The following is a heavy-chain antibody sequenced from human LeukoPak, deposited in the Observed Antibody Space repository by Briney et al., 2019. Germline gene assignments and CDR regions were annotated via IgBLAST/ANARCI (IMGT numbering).Heavy chain of an antibody. CDR3: ARRKQQPATFDY. D-gene: IGHD6-13*01. V-gene: IGHV4-59*01. Sequence: PSETLSLTCTVSGGSLSSSYWSWIRQPPGKGLEWIGYIYYSGSTNYNTSLKSRVTISVDTSKNQFSLKLSSVTAADTAVYYCARRKQQPATFDYWGQGTLVTVSS. CDR1: GGSLSSSY. J-gene: IGHJ4*02. CDR2: IYYSGST.